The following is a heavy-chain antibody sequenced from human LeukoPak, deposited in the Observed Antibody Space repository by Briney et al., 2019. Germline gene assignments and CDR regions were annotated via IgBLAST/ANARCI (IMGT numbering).Heavy chain of an antibody. CDR2: IRYDGSNK. Sequence: PGGSLRLSCAASGFTFSSYGMHWVRQAPGKGLEWVAFIRYDGSNKYYADSVKGRFTISRDNSKNTLYLQMNSLRAEDTAVYYCAKDGVEMATIFAFDIWGQGTMVTVSS. J-gene: IGHJ3*02. D-gene: IGHD5-24*01. V-gene: IGHV3-30*02. CDR3: AKDGVEMATIFAFDI. CDR1: GFTFSSYG.